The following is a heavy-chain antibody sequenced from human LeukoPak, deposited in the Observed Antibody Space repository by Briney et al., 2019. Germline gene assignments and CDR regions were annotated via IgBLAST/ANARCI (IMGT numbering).Heavy chain of an antibody. CDR1: GYTFTGYY. V-gene: IGHV1-2*06. D-gene: IGHD2-2*01. CDR2: INPNSGGT. CDR3: ARTSYCSSTSCSWDYYYYYMDV. Sequence: ASVKVSCKASGYTFTGYYMHWVRQAPGQGREWMGRINPNSGGTNYAQKVQGRVTMTRDTSISTAYMELSRLRSDDTAVYYCARTSYCSSTSCSWDYYYYYMDVWGKGTTVTVSS. J-gene: IGHJ6*03.